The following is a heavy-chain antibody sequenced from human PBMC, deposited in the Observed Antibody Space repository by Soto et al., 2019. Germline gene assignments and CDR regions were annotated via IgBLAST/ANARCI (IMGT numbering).Heavy chain of an antibody. D-gene: IGHD1-26*01. CDR3: ALGGGSNDIAYFDP. Sequence: ASVKVSCKASGYLFTTYAIHWVREAPGQTPEWMGWINAGNGNTKFTEKFHRRVTITTDRSASTDYMELASLSSEDTAVYYCALGGGSNDIAYFDPWGQGNRVTV. CDR1: GYLFTTYA. J-gene: IGHJ5*02. V-gene: IGHV1-3*01. CDR2: INAGNGNT.